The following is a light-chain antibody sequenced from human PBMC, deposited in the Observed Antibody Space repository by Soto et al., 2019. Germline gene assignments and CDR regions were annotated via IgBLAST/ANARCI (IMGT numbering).Light chain of an antibody. V-gene: IGKV1-5*03. CDR3: QQYNDSQYT. J-gene: IGKJ2*01. Sequence: DIEMTQSPSTLSASVGDRVTITCRASQSITTWLAWYQQKPGKAPKLLLYKATNVQTGVPSRFRGSGSGTEFSLTITSLQSEDFAIYYCQQYNDSQYTFGQGTRLEIK. CDR2: KAT. CDR1: QSITTW.